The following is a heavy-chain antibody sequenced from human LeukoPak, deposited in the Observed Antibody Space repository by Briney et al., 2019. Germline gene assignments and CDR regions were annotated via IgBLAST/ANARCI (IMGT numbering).Heavy chain of an antibody. J-gene: IGHJ4*02. D-gene: IGHD6-19*01. CDR1: GFTVSSNY. CDR2: IYSGGST. Sequence: GGSLRLSCAASGFTVSSNYMSWVRQAPGKGLEWVSVIYSGGSTYYADSVKGRFTISRDNSKNTLYLQMNSLRAEDTAVYYCAKEDPIAVAGYWGQGTLVTASS. CDR3: AKEDPIAVAGY. V-gene: IGHV3-53*01.